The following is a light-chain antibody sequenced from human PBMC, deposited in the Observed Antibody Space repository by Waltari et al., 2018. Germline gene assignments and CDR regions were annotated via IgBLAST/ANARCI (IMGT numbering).Light chain of an antibody. CDR3: QQYGNSPIT. Sequence: EIVLTQSPGTLSLSPGERATLPCRASQSVSSSYLAWYQQKPGQAPRLLIYGASSRATGIPDRFSGSGSGTDFTLTISRLEPEDFAVYYCQQYGNSPITFGQGARLEIK. CDR2: GAS. V-gene: IGKV3-20*01. CDR1: QSVSSSY. J-gene: IGKJ5*01.